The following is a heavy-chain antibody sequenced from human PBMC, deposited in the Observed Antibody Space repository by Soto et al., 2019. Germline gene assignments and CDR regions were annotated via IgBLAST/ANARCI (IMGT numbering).Heavy chain of an antibody. J-gene: IGHJ4*02. CDR2: IVPNVGTV. CDR1: GGTLSSFVNYP. CDR3: ARRDTSGFLRYFDN. Sequence: QMQLVQSGAEVKKPGSSVKVSCKASGGTLSSFVNYPINWVRQAPGQGLEWMGGIVPNVGTVNYAQKFQGRVTITADKSTGTAYMELSSLRSEDTALYYCARRDTSGFLRYFDNWGRGPWSPSPQ. V-gene: IGHV1-69*06. D-gene: IGHD3-3*01.